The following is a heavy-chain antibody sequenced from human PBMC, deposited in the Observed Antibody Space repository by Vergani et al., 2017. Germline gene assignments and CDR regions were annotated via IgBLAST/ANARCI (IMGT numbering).Heavy chain of an antibody. D-gene: IGHD3-9*01. J-gene: IGHJ4*02. CDR2: INPSGGST. CDR1: GYTFTSYY. V-gene: IGHV1-46*01. Sequence: QVQLVQSGAEVKKPGASVKVSCKASGYTFTSYYMHWVRQAPGQGLEWMGIINPSGGSTSYAQKFQGRVTMTRDTSPSTVYMELSSLRSEDTAVYYCAREGKDDYDILTGYYCHFDYWGQGTLVTVSS. CDR3: AREGKDDYDILTGYYCHFDY.